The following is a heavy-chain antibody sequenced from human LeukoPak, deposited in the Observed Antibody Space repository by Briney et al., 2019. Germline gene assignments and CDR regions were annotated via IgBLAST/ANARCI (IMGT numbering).Heavy chain of an antibody. V-gene: IGHV3-48*04. Sequence: GGSLRLSCAASGFTFSSYSMNWVRQAPGKGLEWVSYISSSSSTIYYADSEKGRFTISRDNAKNSLYLQMNSLRAEDTAVYYCAIRGVRGVISYYGMDVWAKGPRSPSP. D-gene: IGHD3-10*01. CDR3: AIRGVRGVISYYGMDV. J-gene: IGHJ6*02. CDR1: GFTFSSYS. CDR2: ISSSSSTI.